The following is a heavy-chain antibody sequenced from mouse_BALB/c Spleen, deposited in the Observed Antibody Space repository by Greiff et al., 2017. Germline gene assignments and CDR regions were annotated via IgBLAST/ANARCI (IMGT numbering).Heavy chain of an antibody. D-gene: IGHD2-1*01. V-gene: IGHV14-3*02. CDR1: GFNIKDTY. Sequence: EVKLMESGAELVKPGASVKLSCTASGFNIKDTYMHWVKQRPEQGLEWIGRIDPANGNTKYDPKFQGKATITADTSSNTAYLQLSSLTSEDTAVYYCARNGNYVAMDYWGQGTSVTVAS. J-gene: IGHJ4*01. CDR2: IDPANGNT. CDR3: ARNGNYVAMDY.